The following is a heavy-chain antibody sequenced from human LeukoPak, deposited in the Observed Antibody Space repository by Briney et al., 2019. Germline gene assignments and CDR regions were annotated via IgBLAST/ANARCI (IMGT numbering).Heavy chain of an antibody. J-gene: IGHJ4*02. CDR3: VRGVELTGYSDY. V-gene: IGHV3-21*01. Sequence: KAGGSLRLSCAASGFTFSSYGMHWVRQAPGKGLEWVSYISSSSGYIYYADSVKGRFTISRDNAKNSLYLQMNSLRAEDTAVYYCVRGVELTGYSDYWGRGTLVTVSS. D-gene: IGHD3-9*01. CDR1: GFTFSSYG. CDR2: ISSSSGYI.